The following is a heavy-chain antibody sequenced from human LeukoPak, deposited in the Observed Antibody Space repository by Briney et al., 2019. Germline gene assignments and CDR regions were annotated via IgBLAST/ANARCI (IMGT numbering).Heavy chain of an antibody. Sequence: GGSESLLCAPSGFIFSIYEVKWARHAPGGGREWLSYISSSGRTIYHADCVKGRFTISRDNAKHSLYLQMNRLRAEDTAVYYYARVGGDTVTIKPVFDYWGQGTLVTVSS. CDR3: ARVGGDTVTIKPVFDY. CDR2: ISSSGRTI. J-gene: IGHJ4*02. CDR1: GFIFSIYE. D-gene: IGHD4-17*01. V-gene: IGHV3-48*03.